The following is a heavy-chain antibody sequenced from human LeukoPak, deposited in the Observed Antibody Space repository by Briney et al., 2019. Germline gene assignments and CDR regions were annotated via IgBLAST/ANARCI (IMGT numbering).Heavy chain of an antibody. CDR3: ARGSGPYGSGSYYSY. J-gene: IGHJ4*02. CDR1: GGSFSGYY. V-gene: IGHV4-34*01. CDR2: INHSGST. D-gene: IGHD3-10*01. Sequence: SETLSLTCAVYGGSFSGYYWSWIRQPPGKGLEWIGEINHSGSTNYNPSLKSRVTISVDTSKNQFSLKLGSVTAADTAVYYCARGSGPYGSGSYYSYWGQGTLVTVSS.